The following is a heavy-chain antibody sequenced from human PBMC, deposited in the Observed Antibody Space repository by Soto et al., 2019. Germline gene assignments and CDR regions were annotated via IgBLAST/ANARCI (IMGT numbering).Heavy chain of an antibody. CDR2: INAGNGNT. V-gene: IGHV1-3*01. D-gene: IGHD5-18*01. CDR1: GYTFTSYA. Sequence: HVQLVQSGAEVKKPGASVKVSCKASGYTFTSYAMHWVRQAPGQRLEWMGWINAGNGNTKYSQKFQGRVTINRDTSASTAYMELSSLRSEDTAVYYCERGLNGYLYYFDYWGQGTLVTVSS. CDR3: ERGLNGYLYYFDY. J-gene: IGHJ4*02.